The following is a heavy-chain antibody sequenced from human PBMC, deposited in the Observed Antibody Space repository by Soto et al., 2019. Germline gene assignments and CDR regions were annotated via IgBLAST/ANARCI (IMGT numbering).Heavy chain of an antibody. Sequence: PGGSLRLSCAASGFTFSSYAMSWVRQAPGKGLEWVSAISGSGGSTYYADSVKGRFTISRDNSKNTLYLQMNSLRAEDTAVYYCAKDRLLELTPDYYYGMDVWGQGTTVTVSS. J-gene: IGHJ6*02. CDR3: AKDRLLELTPDYYYGMDV. CDR2: ISGSGGST. V-gene: IGHV3-23*01. D-gene: IGHD1-7*01. CDR1: GFTFSSYA.